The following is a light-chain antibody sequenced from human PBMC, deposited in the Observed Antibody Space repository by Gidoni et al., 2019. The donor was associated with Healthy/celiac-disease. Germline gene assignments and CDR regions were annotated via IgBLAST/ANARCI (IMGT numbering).Light chain of an antibody. V-gene: IGKV1-12*01. CDR2: AAS. Sequence: IQMTQSPSSVSATVGSRVTIACRASPGRRSWLAWYQQKPGKAPKLLIYAASSLQSGVPSRFSGSGSGTDFTLTISSLQAEDFATYYCQQANSSPRTFGEGTKVEIK. CDR3: QQANSSPRT. CDR1: PGRRSW. J-gene: IGKJ4*02.